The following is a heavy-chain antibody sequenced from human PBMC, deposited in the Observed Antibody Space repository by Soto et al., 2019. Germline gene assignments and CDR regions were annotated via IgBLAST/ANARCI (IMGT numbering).Heavy chain of an antibody. J-gene: IGHJ4*02. CDR1: GFTFPTYG. V-gene: IGHV3-23*01. D-gene: IGHD1-1*01. CDR2: FSGGSGTT. CDR3: VRWNGFGDY. Sequence: VHLLESGGGLVQPGGSLRLSCVVSGFTFPTYGVTWVRQAPGKGLEWVSGFSGGSGTTHYRDSVKGRFTISRDDSKSTVYLQMTSLGVVDTAVYYCVRWNGFGDYWGQGTLVTVSS.